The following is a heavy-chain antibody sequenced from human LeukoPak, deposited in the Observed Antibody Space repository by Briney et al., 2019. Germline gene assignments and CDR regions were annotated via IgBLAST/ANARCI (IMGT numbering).Heavy chain of an antibody. CDR3: ARGHLGRPFE. D-gene: IGHD7-27*01. J-gene: IGHJ4*02. V-gene: IGHV4-34*01. CDR1: GGSFSGYY. Sequence: SETLSLTCAVYGGSFSGYYWSWFRQPPGKGLEWIGEINHSGSTNYNPSLKSRVTISVDTSKNQFSLKLSSVTAADTAVYYCARGHLGRPFEWGQGTLVTVSS. CDR2: INHSGST.